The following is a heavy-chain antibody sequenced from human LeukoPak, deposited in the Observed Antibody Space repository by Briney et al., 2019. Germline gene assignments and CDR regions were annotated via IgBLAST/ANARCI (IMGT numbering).Heavy chain of an antibody. CDR2: IIPIFGTA. Sequence: ASVKVSCKASGGTFSSYAISWVRQAPGQGLEWMGGIIPIFGTANYAQKFQGRVTITTDESTSPAYMELSSLRSEDTAVYYCASSVFGVSLPDYWGQGTLVTVSS. CDR3: ASSVFGVSLPDY. D-gene: IGHD3-3*02. V-gene: IGHV1-69*05. J-gene: IGHJ4*02. CDR1: GGTFSSYA.